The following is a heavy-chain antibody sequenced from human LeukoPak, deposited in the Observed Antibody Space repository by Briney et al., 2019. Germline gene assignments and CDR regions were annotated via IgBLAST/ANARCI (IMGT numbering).Heavy chain of an antibody. CDR2: ISGSGGST. Sequence: PGGSLRLSCAAWGFTFSSYAMSWVRQAPGKGLEWVSAISGSGGSTYYADSVKGRFTISRDNSKNTLYLQMNSLRAEDTAVYYCAKDRAVGQWLTYFDYWGQGTLVTVSS. J-gene: IGHJ4*02. D-gene: IGHD6-19*01. CDR1: GFTFSSYA. CDR3: AKDRAVGQWLTYFDY. V-gene: IGHV3-23*01.